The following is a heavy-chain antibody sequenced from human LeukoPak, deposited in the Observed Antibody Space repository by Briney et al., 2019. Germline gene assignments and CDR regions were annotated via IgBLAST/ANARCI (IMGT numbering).Heavy chain of an antibody. J-gene: IGHJ5*02. CDR1: GGSISSSSYY. Sequence: SETLSLTCTVSGGSISSSSYYWGWIRQPPGKGLEWIGSIYYSGSTYYNPSLKSRVTISVDTSKNQFSLKLSSVTAADTAVYYCARGTVLLWFGELLAFDPWGQGTLVTVSS. CDR2: IYYSGST. V-gene: IGHV4-39*01. D-gene: IGHD3-10*01. CDR3: ARGTVLLWFGELLAFDP.